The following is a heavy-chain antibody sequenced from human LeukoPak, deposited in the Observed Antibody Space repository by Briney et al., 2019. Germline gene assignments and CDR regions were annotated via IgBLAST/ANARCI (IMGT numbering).Heavy chain of an antibody. J-gene: IGHJ4*02. CDR2: IYYTGST. CDR3: AGSTGYPYHFDY. D-gene: IGHD3-22*01. V-gene: IGHV4-59*01. CDR1: GGSINNYY. Sequence: SETLSLTCTVSGGSINNYYWSWIRQPPGKGLEWIGYIYYTGSTNYNPSLKSRVTISVDTSKNQFSLKLRSVTAADTAVYYCAGSTGYPYHFDYWGQGTLVTVSS.